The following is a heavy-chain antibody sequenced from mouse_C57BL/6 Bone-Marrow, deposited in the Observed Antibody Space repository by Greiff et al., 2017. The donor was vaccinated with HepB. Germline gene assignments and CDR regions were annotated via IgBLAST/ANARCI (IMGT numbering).Heavy chain of an antibody. CDR2: ISSGGDYI. Sequence: EVQLQESGEGLVKPGGSLKLSCAASGFTFSSYAMSWVRQTPEKRLEWVAYISSGGDYIYYADTVKGRFTISRDNAKNTLFLQMTSLRSEDTAMYYCARDYDYSFAYWGQGTLVTVSA. CDR3: ARDYDYSFAY. CDR1: GFTFSSYA. J-gene: IGHJ3*01. V-gene: IGHV5S21*01. D-gene: IGHD2-4*01.